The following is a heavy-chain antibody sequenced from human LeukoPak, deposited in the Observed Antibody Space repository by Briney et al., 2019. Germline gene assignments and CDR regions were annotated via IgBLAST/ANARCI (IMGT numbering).Heavy chain of an antibody. Sequence: PGRSLRLSCAASGFTFSRSGMHWVRQAPGKGLEWVAIIWYDGSNKYYADSVKGRFTISRDNSKNTLYLEMNSLRAEDTAVYYCATGHSCFEADVFDIWSQGTMVIVSP. CDR2: IWYDGSNK. CDR1: GFTFSRSG. CDR3: ATGHSCFEADVFDI. V-gene: IGHV3-33*01. J-gene: IGHJ3*02. D-gene: IGHD5-12*01.